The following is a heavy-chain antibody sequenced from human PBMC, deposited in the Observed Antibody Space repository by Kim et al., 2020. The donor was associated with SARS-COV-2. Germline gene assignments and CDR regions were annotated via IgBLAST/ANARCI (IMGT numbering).Heavy chain of an antibody. CDR3: ARHGDIVVVPAAGYFDY. D-gene: IGHD2-2*01. J-gene: IGHJ4*02. Sequence: LKSRVTITVDTSRSQFSLKLSSVTAADTAVYYCARHGDIVVVPAAGYFDYWGQGTLVTVSS. V-gene: IGHV4-39*01.